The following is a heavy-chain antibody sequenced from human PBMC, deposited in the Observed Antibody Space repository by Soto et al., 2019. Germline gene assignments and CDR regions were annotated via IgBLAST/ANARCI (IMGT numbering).Heavy chain of an antibody. V-gene: IGHV1-18*01. J-gene: IGHJ4*02. D-gene: IGHD1-26*01. CDR1: CYTFAGYG. CDR2: ISDYNGNT. Sequence: APGKVSCKASCYTFAGYGISWGRQAPGQGLEWMGWISDYNGNTDYAQKLQGRVTMTTDTSTNTAYMELRSLRSDDTAVYYCARDPFSQWGDYWGQGTLVTVSS. CDR3: ARDPFSQWGDY.